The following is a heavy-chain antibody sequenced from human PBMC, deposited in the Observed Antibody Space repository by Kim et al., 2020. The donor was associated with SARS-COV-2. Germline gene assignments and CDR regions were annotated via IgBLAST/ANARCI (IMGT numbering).Heavy chain of an antibody. J-gene: IGHJ6*01. CDR2: IKQDGSEK. CDR3: ARDGGDCSGGSCYYYYGMDV. V-gene: IGHV3-7*01. Sequence: GGSLRLSCAASGFTFSSYWMSWVRQAPGKGLEWVANIKQDGSEKYYVDSVKGRFTISRDNAKNSLYLQMNSLRAEDTAVYYCARDGGDCSGGSCYYYYGMDVWGQGTTVTVS. D-gene: IGHD2-15*01. CDR1: GFTFSSYW.